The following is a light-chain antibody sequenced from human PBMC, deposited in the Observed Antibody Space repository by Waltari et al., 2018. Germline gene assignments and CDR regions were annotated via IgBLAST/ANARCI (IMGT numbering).Light chain of an antibody. Sequence: QSVLTQPPSVSTAPGQQVSISCSGSNSNLANNYVSWYQQLPGAAPKRLIYDDNKRSSGIPDRFSGSKSGTSATLGITGLQTGDEADYYCATWDSGLSAGVFGGGTKLTVL. J-gene: IGLJ3*02. CDR3: ATWDSGLSAGV. V-gene: IGLV1-51*01. CDR2: DDN. CDR1: NSNLANNY.